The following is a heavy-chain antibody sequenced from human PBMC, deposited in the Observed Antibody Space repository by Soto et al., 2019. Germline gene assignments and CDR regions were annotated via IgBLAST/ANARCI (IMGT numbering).Heavy chain of an antibody. Sequence: QVQLQESGPGLVKPSQTLSLTCTVSGGSISSGGYYWSWIRQHPGKGLEWIGYIYYSGSTYYNPSLKSRVTISVDTSKNQFSLKLSSVTAADTAVYYCARWSTPAAHRSYSGMDVWGQGTTVTVSS. CDR1: GGSISSGGYY. J-gene: IGHJ6*02. D-gene: IGHD2-2*01. CDR2: IYYSGST. V-gene: IGHV4-31*03. CDR3: ARWSTPAAHRSYSGMDV.